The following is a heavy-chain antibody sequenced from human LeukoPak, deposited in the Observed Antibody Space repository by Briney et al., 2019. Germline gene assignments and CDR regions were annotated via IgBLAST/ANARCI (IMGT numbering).Heavy chain of an antibody. V-gene: IGHV4-59*08. CDR1: GGSISSHF. CDR2: VYHSGNT. Sequence: PSETLSLTCTVSGGSISSHFWSWIRQPPGKGLEWIGYVYHSGNTYYNTSLKSRVIISVDTSKTQFSLRLTSVTAADTPVYYCTRQWSTGNSFYRFDFWGQGTLVTVSS. D-gene: IGHD4-23*01. J-gene: IGHJ4*02. CDR3: TRQWSTGNSFYRFDF.